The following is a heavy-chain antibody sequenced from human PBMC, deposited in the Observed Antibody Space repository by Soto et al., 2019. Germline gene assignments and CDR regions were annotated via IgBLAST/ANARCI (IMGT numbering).Heavy chain of an antibody. D-gene: IGHD2-15*01. V-gene: IGHV1-18*01. CDR2: ISAYNGNT. CDR3: PRFGWVVVAGDY. Sequence: QVQLVQSGAEVKKPGASVKVSCKASGYTFTSYGISWVRQAPGQGLEWMGWISAYNGNTNYAQKLQGRVTMTTDPPQSRAYMEWRSLRSENTPVYYWPRFGWVVVAGDYGAKGTLSTVSS. J-gene: IGHJ4*02. CDR1: GYTFTSYG.